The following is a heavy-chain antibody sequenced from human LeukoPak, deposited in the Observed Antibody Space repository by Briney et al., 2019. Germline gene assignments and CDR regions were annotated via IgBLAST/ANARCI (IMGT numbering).Heavy chain of an antibody. CDR1: GFTFSTYA. CDR3: ARERNLEIAVAGTIFNY. J-gene: IGHJ4*02. Sequence: GGSLRLSCAASGFTFSTYAMSWVRQAPGEGLEWVSAISGTGGTTYYADSVEGRFTISRDNAKNSLYLQMNSLRAEDTAVYYCARERNLEIAVAGTIFNYWGQGTLVTVSS. CDR2: ISGTGGTT. V-gene: IGHV3-23*01. D-gene: IGHD6-19*01.